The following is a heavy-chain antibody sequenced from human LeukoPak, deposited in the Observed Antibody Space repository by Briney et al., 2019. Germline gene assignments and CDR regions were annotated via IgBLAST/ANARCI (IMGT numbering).Heavy chain of an antibody. V-gene: IGHV4-31*11. CDR2: IYYSGTT. CDR1: RGSFSGYY. J-gene: IGHJ4*02. CDR3: ARDDDY. Sequence: PSETLSLTCAVYRGSFSGYYWSWIRQHPGKGLEWIGYIYYSGTTYYNPSLKSRVSISRDTSKNQFSLKLSSVTAADTAVYYCARDDDYWGQGILVTVSS.